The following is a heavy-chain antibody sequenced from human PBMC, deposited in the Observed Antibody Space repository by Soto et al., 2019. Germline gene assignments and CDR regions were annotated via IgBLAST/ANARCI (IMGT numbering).Heavy chain of an antibody. CDR2: LNVGNGNT. V-gene: IGHV1-3*05. D-gene: IGHD6-19*01. CDR3: ARERWASGSRWFDP. J-gene: IGHJ5*02. Sequence: QVQLVQSGAEEKKPGASVKLSCKASGYTFISYSMHWVRQAPGQRLEWMGWLNVGNGNTKYSQKFQGGVTITGDTSASTAYMELSSLRSEDTAVYYCARERWASGSRWFDPWGQGTLVTVSS. CDR1: GYTFISYS.